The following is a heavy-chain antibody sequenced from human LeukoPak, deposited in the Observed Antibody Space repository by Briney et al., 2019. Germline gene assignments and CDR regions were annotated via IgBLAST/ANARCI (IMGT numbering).Heavy chain of an antibody. Sequence: GGSLRLSCSASGFTFSSHAMHWVRQAPGEGLEYVSAISSNGGNTYYADSVKGRFTISRDKSKNTMYLQMSSRSAEDAAVSYCVGERVRGVQYGSASYPDYWGQGTLVTVSS. CDR2: ISSNGGNT. D-gene: IGHD3-10*01. CDR1: GFTFSSHA. J-gene: IGHJ4*02. CDR3: VGERVRGVQYGSASYPDY. V-gene: IGHV3-64D*06.